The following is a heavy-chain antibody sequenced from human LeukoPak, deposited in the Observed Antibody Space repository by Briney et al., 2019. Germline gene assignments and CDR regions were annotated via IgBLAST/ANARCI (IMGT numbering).Heavy chain of an antibody. J-gene: IGHJ4*02. Sequence: SETLSLTCAVSSYSISSGYYWGWIRQPPGKGLEWIGSIYHSGSTYYNPSLKSRVTISVDTSKNQFSLKLSSVTAADTAVYYCARLGRLDNYWGQGTLVTVSS. CDR2: IYHSGST. CDR3: ARLGRLDNY. D-gene: IGHD7-27*01. CDR1: SYSISSGYY. V-gene: IGHV4-38-2*01.